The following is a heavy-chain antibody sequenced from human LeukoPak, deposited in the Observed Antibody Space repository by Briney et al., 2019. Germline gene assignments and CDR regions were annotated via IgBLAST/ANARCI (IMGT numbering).Heavy chain of an antibody. Sequence: GASVRVSCKASGYTFTGYYMHWVRQAPGQGLEWMGWINPSGGSTSYAQKFQGRVTMTRDTSTSTVYMELSSLRSEDTAVYYCARDRPYGSGSYGMDVWGQGTTVTVSS. CDR3: ARDRPYGSGSYGMDV. CDR2: INPSGGST. D-gene: IGHD3-10*01. V-gene: IGHV1-46*01. CDR1: GYTFTGYY. J-gene: IGHJ6*02.